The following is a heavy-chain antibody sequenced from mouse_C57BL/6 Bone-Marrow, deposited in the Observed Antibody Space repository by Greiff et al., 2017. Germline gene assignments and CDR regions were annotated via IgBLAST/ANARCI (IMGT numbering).Heavy chain of an antibody. CDR1: GFTIKDYY. J-gene: IGHJ3*01. V-gene: IGHV14-2*01. Sequence: VQLQQSGAELVKPGASVKLSCTASGFTIKDYYMHWVKQRPEQGLEWIGRIDPEDGETKYAPKFQGKATITADTSSNTAYLQLSSLTSEDTAVYYCARSLYYYGSSGAYWGQGTLVTVSA. CDR2: IDPEDGET. D-gene: IGHD1-1*01. CDR3: ARSLYYYGSSGAY.